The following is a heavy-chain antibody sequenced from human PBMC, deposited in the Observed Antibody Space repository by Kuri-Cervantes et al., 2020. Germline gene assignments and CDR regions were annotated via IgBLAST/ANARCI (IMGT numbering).Heavy chain of an antibody. CDR3: ARATNKYYYYYYMDV. V-gene: IGHV1-69*13. CDR2: IIPIFGTA. D-gene: IGHD2-8*01. CDR1: GGSFSSYA. J-gene: IGHJ6*03. Sequence: SVKVSCKASGGSFSSYAISWVRQAPGQGLEWMGGIIPIFGTANYAQKFQGRVTITADESTSTAYMELSSLRSEDTAVYYCARATNKYYYYYYMDVWGKGTTVTVSS.